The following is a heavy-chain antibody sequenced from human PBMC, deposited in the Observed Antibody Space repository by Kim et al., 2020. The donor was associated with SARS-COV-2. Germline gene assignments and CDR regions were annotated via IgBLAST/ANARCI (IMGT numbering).Heavy chain of an antibody. J-gene: IGHJ4*02. V-gene: IGHV7-4-1*02. CDR3: ARDHDVLLWFGEFTHLPDY. D-gene: IGHD3-10*01. CDR1: GYTFTSYA. Sequence: ASVKVSCKASGYTFTSYAMNWVRQAPGQGLEWMGWINTNTGNPTYAQGFTGRFVFSLDTSVSTAYLQISSLKAEDTAVYYCARDHDVLLWFGEFTHLPDYWGQGTLVTVSS. CDR2: INTNTGNP.